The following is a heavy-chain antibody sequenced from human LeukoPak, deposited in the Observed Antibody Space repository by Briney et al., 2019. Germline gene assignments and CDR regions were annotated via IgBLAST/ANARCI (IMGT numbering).Heavy chain of an antibody. D-gene: IGHD3-10*01. V-gene: IGHV3-30-3*01. Sequence: GGSLRHSCAASGFTFSTDAMHWVRQGPGKGLEWVAVISYDGSNKYYADSVKGRFTISGDNSKNTLYLQMSSLSAEDTAVYYCARTTTPHYYGSGSYALGYCGQGTLVTVPS. J-gene: IGHJ4*02. CDR1: GFTFSTDA. CDR3: ARTTTPHYYGSGSYALGY. CDR2: ISYDGSNK.